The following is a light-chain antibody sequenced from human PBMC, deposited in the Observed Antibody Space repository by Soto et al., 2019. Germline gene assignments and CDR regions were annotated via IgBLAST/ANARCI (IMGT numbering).Light chain of an antibody. CDR2: DVS. CDR1: SSDVGGYNH. Sequence: QSALTQPASVSGSPGQSITISCTGTSSDVGGYNHVSWYQQHPGKAPQLMIYDVSNRPSGVSNRFSGSKSGNTASLTISGFQADDEADYYFCSYTSSKTGGFGGGTKLTVL. CDR3: CSYTSSKTGG. V-gene: IGLV2-14*01. J-gene: IGLJ3*02.